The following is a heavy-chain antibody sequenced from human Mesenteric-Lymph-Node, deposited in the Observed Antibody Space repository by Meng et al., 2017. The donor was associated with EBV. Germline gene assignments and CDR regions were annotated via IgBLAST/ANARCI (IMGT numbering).Heavy chain of an antibody. D-gene: IGHD3-10*01. CDR2: INHSGNT. J-gene: IGHJ4*02. CDR3: AGHVGRGGDY. Sequence: QVQLQQVGAGLLKPSGTLSLTCAFYGGSFSDYYWSWIRQPPGKGLEWIGEINHSGNTHNNPSLKSRVSMSVDTSKNQFSLKLDSVTAADTAMYYCAGHVGRGGDYWDQGALVTVSS. V-gene: IGHV4-34*01. CDR1: GGSFSDYY.